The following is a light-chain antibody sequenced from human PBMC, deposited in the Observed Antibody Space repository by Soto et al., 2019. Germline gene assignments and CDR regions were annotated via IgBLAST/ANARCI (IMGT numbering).Light chain of an antibody. CDR3: QQYNDWRPVYT. Sequence: EIVMTQSPATLSVSPGERATLSCRASQSVHTNLAWYQQKPGQAPRRLIYGASTRATGVPARFSGSGSGTELNLTISSLQSEDFAIYFCQQYNDWRPVYTFGQGTKLEIK. CDR2: GAS. J-gene: IGKJ2*01. V-gene: IGKV3-15*01. CDR1: QSVHTN.